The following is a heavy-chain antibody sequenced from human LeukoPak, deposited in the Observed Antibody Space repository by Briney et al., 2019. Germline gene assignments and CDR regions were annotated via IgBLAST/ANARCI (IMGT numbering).Heavy chain of an antibody. V-gene: IGHV1-69*13. D-gene: IGHD3-22*01. CDR2: IIPIFGTA. CDR1: GGTFSSYA. CDR3: VYYDSSGYYGGYYFDY. Sequence: GASVKVSCKAPGGTFSSYAISWVRQAPGQGLEWMGGIIPIFGTANYAQKFQGRVTITADESTSTAYMELSSLRSEDTAVYYCVYYDSSGYYGGYYFDYWGQGTLVTVSS. J-gene: IGHJ4*02.